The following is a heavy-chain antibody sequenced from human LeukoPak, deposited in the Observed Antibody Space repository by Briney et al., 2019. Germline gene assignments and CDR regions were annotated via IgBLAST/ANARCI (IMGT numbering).Heavy chain of an antibody. CDR2: IYYSGST. Sequence: SETLSLTCTVSGGSISSSSYYWGWIRQPPGKGLEWIGSIYYSGSTYYNPSLKSRVTISVDTSKNQFSLKLSSVTAADTAVYYCARLSINVDTAYGSENDAFDIWGQGTMVTVSS. J-gene: IGHJ3*02. CDR1: GGSISSSSYY. V-gene: IGHV4-39*07. CDR3: ARLSINVDTAYGSENDAFDI. D-gene: IGHD5-18*01.